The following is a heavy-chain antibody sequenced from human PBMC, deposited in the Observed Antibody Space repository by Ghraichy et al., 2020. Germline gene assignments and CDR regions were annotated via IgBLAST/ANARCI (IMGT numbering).Heavy chain of an antibody. D-gene: IGHD3-3*01. Sequence: SGPTLVKPTQTLTLTCTFSGFSLSTSGVGVGWIRQPPGKALEWLALIYWNDDKRYSTSLKSRLTITQDTSKNQVVLTMTNMDPVDTATYYCAHRPAEGGYYTLVYYFDYWGQGTLVTVSS. CDR1: GFSLSTSGVG. CDR2: IYWNDDK. V-gene: IGHV2-5*01. J-gene: IGHJ4*02. CDR3: AHRPAEGGYYTLVYYFDY.